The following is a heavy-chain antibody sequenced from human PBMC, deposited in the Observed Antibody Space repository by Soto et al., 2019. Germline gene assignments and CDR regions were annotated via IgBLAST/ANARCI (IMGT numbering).Heavy chain of an antibody. V-gene: IGHV1-3*01. D-gene: IGHD3-22*01. Sequence: GASVKVSCKASGYTFTSYAMHWVRQAPGQRLEWMGWINAGNGNTKYSQKFQGRVTITRDTSASTAYMELSSLRSEDTAVYYCARQFDYYDSSRFDPWGQGTLVTVSS. CDR2: INAGNGNT. CDR3: ARQFDYYDSSRFDP. CDR1: GYTFTSYA. J-gene: IGHJ5*02.